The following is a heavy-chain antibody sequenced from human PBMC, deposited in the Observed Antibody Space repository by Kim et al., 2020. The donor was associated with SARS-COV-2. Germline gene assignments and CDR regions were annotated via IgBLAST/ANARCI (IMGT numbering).Heavy chain of an antibody. CDR1: GYTFTSYA. V-gene: IGHV1-3*01. Sequence: ASVKVSCKASGYTFTSYAMHWVRQAPGQRLEWMGWINAGNGNTKYSQKFQGRVTITRDTSASTAYMELSSLRSEDTAVYYCAREGIIVLMEGIRGWFDPWGQGTLVTVSS. J-gene: IGHJ5*02. CDR2: INAGNGNT. CDR3: AREGIIVLMEGIRGWFDP. D-gene: IGHD2-8*01.